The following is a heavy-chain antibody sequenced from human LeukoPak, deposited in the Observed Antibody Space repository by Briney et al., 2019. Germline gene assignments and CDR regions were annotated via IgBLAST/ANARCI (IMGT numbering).Heavy chain of an antibody. CDR3: ARDIVYLTDEDYG. D-gene: IGHD4-17*01. V-gene: IGHV1-24*01. Sequence: ASVKVSCKISEYSLSDLSIHWVREAPGEGLEWMGGFDSENNKMVYSQKFQGRVTMTEDTSADTVYMELTSLRSEDTAVYYCARDIVYLTDEDYGWGQGTLVTVSS. J-gene: IGHJ4*02. CDR1: EYSLSDLS. CDR2: FDSENNKM.